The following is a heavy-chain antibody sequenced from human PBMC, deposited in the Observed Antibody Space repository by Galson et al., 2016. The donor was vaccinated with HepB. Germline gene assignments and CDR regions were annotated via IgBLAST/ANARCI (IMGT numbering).Heavy chain of an antibody. V-gene: IGHV3-30*03. D-gene: IGHD1-26*01. J-gene: IGHJ4*02. Sequence: SLRLSCAASGFTFGSHVMHWVRQAPDRGLEWVAVISYDGSNQYYADSVKGRFTISRDNSKNTLYLQMTSLTAEDTAVYHCARDGPSVGLFDSWGQGTLVTVSS. CDR1: GFTFGSHV. CDR2: ISYDGSNQ. CDR3: ARDGPSVGLFDS.